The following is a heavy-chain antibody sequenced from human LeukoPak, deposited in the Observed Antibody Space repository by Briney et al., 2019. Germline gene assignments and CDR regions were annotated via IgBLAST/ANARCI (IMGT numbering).Heavy chain of an antibody. CDR1: GGSFSGYY. J-gene: IGHJ4*02. V-gene: IGHV4-34*09. CDR2: INHSGSN. CDR3: ARGLWEATPTDF. Sequence: SETLSLTCAAYGGSFSGYYWSWIRQVPGKGLEWIGEINHSGSNIYNPSLKSRVAISVDTSKNQFSLKLSSVSAADTAVYYCARGLWEATPTDFWGQGALVTVSS. D-gene: IGHD1-26*01.